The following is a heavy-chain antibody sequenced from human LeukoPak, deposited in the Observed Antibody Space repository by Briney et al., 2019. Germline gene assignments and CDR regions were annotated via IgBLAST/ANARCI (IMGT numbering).Heavy chain of an antibody. J-gene: IGHJ5*02. D-gene: IGHD3-22*01. CDR2: IHYSGST. Sequence: PSETLSLTCTVSGGSIRSSSYYWSWIRQPPGKGLEWIGSIHYSGSTYYNPSLKSRVTISVDTSKNQFSLKLSSVTAADTAVYYCARGLNYYDSSGYSNWFDPWGQGTLVTVSS. V-gene: IGHV4-39*07. CDR1: GGSIRSSSYY. CDR3: ARGLNYYDSSGYSNWFDP.